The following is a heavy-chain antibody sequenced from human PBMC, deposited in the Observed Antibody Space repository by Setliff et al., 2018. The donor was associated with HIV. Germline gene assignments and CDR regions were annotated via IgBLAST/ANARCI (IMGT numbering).Heavy chain of an antibody. Sequence: SETLSLTCTVSGGSVSTSSYSWGWIRQPPEKGLEWIGTIYHTGKTYYNSSLNSRVTIAVDTSKDQFSLNLSTVTAADTAVYYCGRVAGYCAPSRCYGYNAFDIWGPGAMVTV. V-gene: IGHV4-39*01. CDR3: GRVAGYCAPSRCYGYNAFDI. CDR2: IYHTGKT. CDR1: GGSVSTSSYS. D-gene: IGHD2-15*01. J-gene: IGHJ3*02.